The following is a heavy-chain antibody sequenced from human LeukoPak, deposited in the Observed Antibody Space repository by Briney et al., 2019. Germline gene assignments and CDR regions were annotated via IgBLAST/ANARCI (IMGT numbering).Heavy chain of an antibody. Sequence: SETLSLTCTVSGGSISSHYWSWIRQPPGKGLEWIGYIYYSGSTNYNPSLKSRVTMSVDTSKNQFSLKLSSVTAADTAVYYCATRPISSWYPYFDYWGQGTLVTVSS. CDR3: ATRPISSWYPYFDY. J-gene: IGHJ4*02. D-gene: IGHD6-13*01. CDR1: GGSISSHY. V-gene: IGHV4-59*11. CDR2: IYYSGST.